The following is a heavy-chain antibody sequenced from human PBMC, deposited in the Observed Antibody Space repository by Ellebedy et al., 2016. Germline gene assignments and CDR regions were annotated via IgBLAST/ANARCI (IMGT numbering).Heavy chain of an antibody. CDR3: ARESRMITFLDV. CDR2: ISYDGSNK. D-gene: IGHD3-16*01. V-gene: IGHV3-30-3*01. J-gene: IGHJ6*02. Sequence: GGSLRLXCAASGFTLRSYAMHWVRQAPGKGLEWMAVISYDGSNKYYADSVKGRFTISRDNSKNTLYLQMNSLRTEDTAVYYCARESRMITFLDVWGQGTTVTVSS. CDR1: GFTLRSYA.